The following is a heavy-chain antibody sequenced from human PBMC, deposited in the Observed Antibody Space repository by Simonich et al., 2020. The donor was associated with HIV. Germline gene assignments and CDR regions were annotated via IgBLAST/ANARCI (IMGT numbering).Heavy chain of an antibody. V-gene: IGHV3-7*01. CDR3: ARDRGSSWYGNDY. D-gene: IGHD6-13*01. J-gene: IGHJ4*02. CDR2: IKQEGSEK. Sequence: EVQLVESGGGLVQPGGSLRLSCAASGFTFSSYWMSWVRQAPGKGLEWVANIKQEGSEKYYVDSVKGRFTISRDNAKNSLYLQMNSLRAEDTAVYYCARDRGSSWYGNDYWGQGTLVTVSS. CDR1: GFTFSSYW.